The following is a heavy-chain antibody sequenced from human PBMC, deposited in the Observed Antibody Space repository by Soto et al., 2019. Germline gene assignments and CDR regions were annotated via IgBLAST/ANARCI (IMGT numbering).Heavy chain of an antibody. Sequence: GESLKISCKGSGYSFTSYWIGWVRQMPGKGLEWMGIIYPGDSDTRYSPSFQGQVTISADKSISTAYLQWSSLKASDTAMYYCARVQPLKGIVVVPAAPTTTGAFDIWGQGTMVTVSS. J-gene: IGHJ3*02. CDR3: ARVQPLKGIVVVPAAPTTTGAFDI. D-gene: IGHD2-2*01. CDR2: IYPGDSDT. CDR1: GYSFTSYW. V-gene: IGHV5-51*01.